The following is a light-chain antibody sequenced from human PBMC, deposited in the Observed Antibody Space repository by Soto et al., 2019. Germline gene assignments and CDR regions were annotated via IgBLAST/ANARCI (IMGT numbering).Light chain of an antibody. CDR3: SSYTSSSTLYV. J-gene: IGLJ1*01. Sequence: QSALTQPASVSGSPGQSITISCTGTSSDVGDYNYVSWYQQHPGEAPKLLIYEVSNRPSGVSNRFSASKSDNTAFLTISGLLAEDEADYYCSSYTSSSTLYVFGTGTKVTVL. V-gene: IGLV2-14*01. CDR1: SSDVGDYNY. CDR2: EVS.